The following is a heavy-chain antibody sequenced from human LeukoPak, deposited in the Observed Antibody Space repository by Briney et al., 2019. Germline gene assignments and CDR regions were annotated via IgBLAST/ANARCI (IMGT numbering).Heavy chain of an antibody. Sequence: SETLSLTCTVSGGSISSYYWSWIRQPAGKGLEWIGCIYTSGSTNYNPSLKSRVTISVDTSKNQFSLKLSSVTDADTDVYYCARESRTGYSSSWYSINFDYWGQGTLVTVSS. CDR3: ARESRTGYSSSWYSINFDY. V-gene: IGHV4-4*07. J-gene: IGHJ4*02. D-gene: IGHD6-13*01. CDR2: IYTSGST. CDR1: GGSISSYY.